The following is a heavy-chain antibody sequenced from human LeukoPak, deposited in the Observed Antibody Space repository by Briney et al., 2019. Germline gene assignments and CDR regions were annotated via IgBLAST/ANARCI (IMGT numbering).Heavy chain of an antibody. CDR3: ARGVTMVRGDLDY. CDR1: GYTFTSYD. V-gene: IGHV1-8*01. J-gene: IGHJ4*02. Sequence: VASVKVSCKASGYTFTSYDINWVRQATGQGLEWMGWMNPNSGNTGYAQKFQGRVTMTRNTSISTAYMELSSLRSEDTAVYYCARGVTMVRGDLDYWGQGTLVTVSS. D-gene: IGHD3-10*01. CDR2: MNPNSGNT.